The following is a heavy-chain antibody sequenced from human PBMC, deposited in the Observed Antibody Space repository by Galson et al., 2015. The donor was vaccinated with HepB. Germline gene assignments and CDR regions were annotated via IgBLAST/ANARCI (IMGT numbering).Heavy chain of an antibody. Sequence: SVKVSCKASGYTFTNYYMHWVRQAPGQGLEWMGIINPSGGSTNYPQNFQGRVTITRDTSTSTVYMEVSSLRSEDTAMYYCARAGNSNRGSNYFDSWGQGTLVTVSS. D-gene: IGHD3-10*01. V-gene: IGHV1-46*01. CDR2: INPSGGST. J-gene: IGHJ4*02. CDR1: GYTFTNYY. CDR3: ARAGNSNRGSNYFDS.